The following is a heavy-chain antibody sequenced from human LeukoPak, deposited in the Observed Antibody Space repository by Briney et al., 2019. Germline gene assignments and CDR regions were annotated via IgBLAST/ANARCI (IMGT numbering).Heavy chain of an antibody. V-gene: IGHV4-39*07. Sequence: PSQTLSLTCTVSGGSISSGGYYWSWIRRHPGKGLEWIGSIYYSGSTYYNPSLKSRVTISVDTSKNQFSLKLSSVTAADTAVYYCARGTTVTTDFDYWGQGTLVTVSS. CDR2: IYYSGST. D-gene: IGHD4-17*01. J-gene: IGHJ4*02. CDR3: ARGTTVTTDFDY. CDR1: GGSISSGGYY.